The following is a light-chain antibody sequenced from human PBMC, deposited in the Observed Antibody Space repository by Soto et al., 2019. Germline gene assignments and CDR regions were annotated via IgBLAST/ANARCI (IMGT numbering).Light chain of an antibody. CDR2: GAS. Sequence: ETVMTQSPATLSVSPGERATLSCRASQSISSNLAWYQQKPGQAPRLLIYGASTRATGIPARFSGSGSGTEFTLTISSLQSEDFATYYCQQSSSTPPFTFGPGTKVDIK. J-gene: IGKJ3*01. V-gene: IGKV3-15*01. CDR1: QSISSN. CDR3: QQSSSTPPFT.